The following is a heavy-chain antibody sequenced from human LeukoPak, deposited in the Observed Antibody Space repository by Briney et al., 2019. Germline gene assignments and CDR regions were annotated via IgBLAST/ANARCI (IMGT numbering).Heavy chain of an antibody. V-gene: IGHV3-73*01. CDR1: GFTFSGSA. Sequence: GGSLKLSCAASGFTFSGSAMHWVRQSPGKGPEWVGRIRSKANDHATAYAASVRGRFTISRDDSKNTAYLQMNSLKTEDTAVYYCTRRLMTTVNDYWGQGTLVTASS. D-gene: IGHD4-17*01. CDR3: TRRLMTTVNDY. CDR2: IRSKANDHAT. J-gene: IGHJ4*02.